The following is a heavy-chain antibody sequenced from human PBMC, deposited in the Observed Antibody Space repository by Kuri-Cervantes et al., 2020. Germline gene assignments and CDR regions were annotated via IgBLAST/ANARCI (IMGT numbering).Heavy chain of an antibody. D-gene: IGHD3-22*01. Sequence: LRLSCTVSGGSISSSSYYWGWIRQLPGKGLEWIGYIYYSGSTYYNPSLKSRVTISVDTSKNQFSLKLSSVTAADTAVYYCARVDSSGSWYFDSWSQGTLVTVSS. V-gene: IGHV4-30-4*08. CDR2: IYYSGST. CDR3: ARVDSSGSWYFDS. CDR1: GGSISSSSYY. J-gene: IGHJ4*02.